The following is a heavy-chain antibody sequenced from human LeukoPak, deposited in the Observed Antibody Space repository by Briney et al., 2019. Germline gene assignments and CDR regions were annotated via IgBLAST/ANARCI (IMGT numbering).Heavy chain of an antibody. V-gene: IGHV3-23*01. CDR3: AKGGLAGRPDY. D-gene: IGHD6-25*01. J-gene: IGHJ4*02. Sequence: GGSLRLSCAASGFTFTNYAMSWVRQAPGKGLEWVSAISGSGGSTYYADSAKVRFTISRDNSKNTLYLQMNSLRAEDTAVYYCAKGGLAGRPDYWGQGTLVTVSS. CDR2: ISGSGGST. CDR1: GFTFTNYA.